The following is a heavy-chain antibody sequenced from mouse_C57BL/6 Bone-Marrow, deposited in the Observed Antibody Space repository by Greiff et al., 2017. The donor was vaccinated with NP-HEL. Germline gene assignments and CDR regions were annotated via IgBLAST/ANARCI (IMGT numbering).Heavy chain of an antibody. D-gene: IGHD2-5*01. CDR3: TTAYYSNYDAMDY. Sequence: VQLQQSGAELVRPGASVKLSCTASGFNIKDYYMHWVKQRPEQGLEWIGRIDPEDGDTEYAPKFQGKATMTADTSSNPAYLPLSSLTSEDTAVYYCTTAYYSNYDAMDYWGQGTSVTVSS. J-gene: IGHJ4*01. V-gene: IGHV14-1*01. CDR1: GFNIKDYY. CDR2: IDPEDGDT.